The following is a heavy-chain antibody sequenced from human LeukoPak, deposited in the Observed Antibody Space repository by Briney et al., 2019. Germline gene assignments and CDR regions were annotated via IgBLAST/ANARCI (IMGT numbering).Heavy chain of an antibody. CDR1: GFTFSSYW. CDR3: ARDTATVPNNWFDP. CDR2: IKQDGSEK. J-gene: IGHJ5*02. D-gene: IGHD4-17*01. V-gene: IGHV3-7*03. Sequence: GGSLRLSRAASGFTFSSYWMSWVRQAPGKGLEWVANIKQDGSEKYYVDSVKGRFTISRDNAKNSLYLQMNSLRAEDTAVYYCARDTATVPNNWFDPWGQGTLVTVSS.